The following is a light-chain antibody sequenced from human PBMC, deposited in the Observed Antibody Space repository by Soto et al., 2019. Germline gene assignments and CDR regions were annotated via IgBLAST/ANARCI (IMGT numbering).Light chain of an antibody. J-gene: IGLJ1*01. V-gene: IGLV3-25*02. CDR2: KDN. Sequence: SYELTQPPSVSVSPGQTARITCSGDALPKQYAYWYQQKPGQAPVVVIYKDNGRPSGIPERFSGSSSGTTVTLTISGVQAEDEAYYYCQSSDSSGRYPHVFGTGTKVTVL. CDR3: QSSDSSGRYPHV. CDR1: ALPKQY.